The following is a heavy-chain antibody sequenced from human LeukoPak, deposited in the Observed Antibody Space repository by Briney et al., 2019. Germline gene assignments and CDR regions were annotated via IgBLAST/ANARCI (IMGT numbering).Heavy chain of an antibody. D-gene: IGHD3-16*01. J-gene: IGHJ4*02. CDR3: AKSGGGPYAALDY. Sequence: GGSLRLSCAASEFTFSTFAMSWVRQAPGKGLEWVSGISESGDSTYYADSVKGRFTISRDNSKNTLYLQMRYLRAEHTAVYYCAKSGGGPYAALDYWGQGTLVTVSS. V-gene: IGHV3-23*01. CDR2: ISESGDST. CDR1: EFTFSTFA.